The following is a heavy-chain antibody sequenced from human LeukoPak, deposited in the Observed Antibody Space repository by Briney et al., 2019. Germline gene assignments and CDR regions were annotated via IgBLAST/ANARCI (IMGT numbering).Heavy chain of an antibody. J-gene: IGHJ6*04. CDR2: IGTIGDT. Sequence: GGSLRLSCAASGFTFSSYDMHWVRQVAGKGLEWVASIGTIGDTFYPGSVKGRFTISRENAKNSLYLQMNSRRAGDTAVYYCARATVIGTVPVPGFLDVWGKGTTVTVSS. CDR3: ARATVIGTVPVPGFLDV. CDR1: GFTFSSYD. V-gene: IGHV3-13*01. D-gene: IGHD6-19*01.